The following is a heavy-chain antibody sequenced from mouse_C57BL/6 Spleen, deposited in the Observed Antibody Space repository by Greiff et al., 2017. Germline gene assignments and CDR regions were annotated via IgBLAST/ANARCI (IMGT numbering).Heavy chain of an antibody. Sequence: VKLVESGAELVKPGASVKLSCKASGYTFTEYTIHWVKQRSGQGLEWIGWFYPGSGSIKYNEKFKDKATLTADKSSSTVYMELSRLTSEDSAVYCCARHEDHLLSFAYWGQGTLVTVSA. CDR1: GYTFTEYT. CDR2: FYPGSGSI. CDR3: ARHEDHLLSFAY. J-gene: IGHJ3*01. V-gene: IGHV1-62-2*01. D-gene: IGHD2-1*01.